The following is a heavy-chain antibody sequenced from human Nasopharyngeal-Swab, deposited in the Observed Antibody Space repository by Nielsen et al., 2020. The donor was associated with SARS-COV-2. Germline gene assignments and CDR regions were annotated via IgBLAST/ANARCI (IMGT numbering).Heavy chain of an antibody. CDR2: INTNTGNP. J-gene: IGHJ6*02. D-gene: IGHD3-3*01. CDR1: GYTFTSYA. Sequence: ASVKVSCKASGYTFTSYAMNWVRQAPGQGLEWMGWINTNTGNPTYAQGFTGRFVISLDTSVSTAYLQISSLKAEDTAVYYCARDDSITIFGVVIEFSGMDVWGQGTTVTVSS. V-gene: IGHV7-4-1*02. CDR3: ARDDSITIFGVVIEFSGMDV.